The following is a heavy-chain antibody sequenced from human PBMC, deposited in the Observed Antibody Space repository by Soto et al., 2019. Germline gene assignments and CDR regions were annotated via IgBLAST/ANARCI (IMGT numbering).Heavy chain of an antibody. CDR1: GGTFSIYS. CDR2: IIPIFGTA. CDR3: ARGSDTAMAPYYYYGMDV. D-gene: IGHD5-18*01. Sequence: SVKVSCKASGGTFSIYSISWVRQAPGQGLEWMGGIIPIFGTANYAQKFQGRVTITADESTSTAYMELSSLRSEDTAVYYCARGSDTAMAPYYYYGMDVWGQGTTVPVSS. V-gene: IGHV1-69*13. J-gene: IGHJ6*02.